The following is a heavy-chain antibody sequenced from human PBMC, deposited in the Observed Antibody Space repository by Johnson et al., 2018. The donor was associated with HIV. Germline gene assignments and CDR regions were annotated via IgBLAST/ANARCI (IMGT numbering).Heavy chain of an antibody. D-gene: IGHD6-19*01. Sequence: VQLVESGGGLVQPGGSLRLSCVASGFTFSRYWMHWVRQAPGKGLVWVSRINSDGSSTSYADSVKGRFTISRDNAKNTLYLQMNSLRAEDTAVYYCARAGWLGAFDIWGQGTMVTVSS. CDR3: ARAGWLGAFDI. V-gene: IGHV3-74*02. CDR1: GFTFSRYW. CDR2: INSDGSST. J-gene: IGHJ3*02.